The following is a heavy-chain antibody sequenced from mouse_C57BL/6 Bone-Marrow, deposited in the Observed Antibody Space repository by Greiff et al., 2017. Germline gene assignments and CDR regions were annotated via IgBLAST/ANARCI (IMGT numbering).Heavy chain of an antibody. D-gene: IGHD1-1*01. J-gene: IGHJ4*01. CDR2: ISSGSSTI. CDR3: AKGSSSNYYAMDY. CDR1: GFPFRDSG. Sequence: VQLKGSGGGLVKPGGSLKISCAASGFPFRDSGMHWVRQAPEKGVEWVAYISSGSSTIYYADTVKGRFTISRDNAKNTLFLQMTSLRSEDTAMYYCAKGSSSNYYAMDYWGQGTSVTVSS. V-gene: IGHV5-17*01.